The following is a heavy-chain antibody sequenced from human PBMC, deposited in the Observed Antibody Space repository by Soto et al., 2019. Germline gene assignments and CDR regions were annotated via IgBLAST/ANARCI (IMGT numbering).Heavy chain of an antibody. CDR2: IYYSGST. J-gene: IGHJ6*02. V-gene: IGHV4-31*03. Sequence: SETLSLTCTVSGGSISSGGYYWSWIRQHPGKGLEWIGYIYYSGSTYHNPSLKSRVTISVDTSKNQFSLKLSSVTAADTAVYYCARVSRVFLEWLPIDYYYGMDVWGQGTTVTVSS. D-gene: IGHD3-3*01. CDR1: GGSISSGGYY. CDR3: ARVSRVFLEWLPIDYYYGMDV.